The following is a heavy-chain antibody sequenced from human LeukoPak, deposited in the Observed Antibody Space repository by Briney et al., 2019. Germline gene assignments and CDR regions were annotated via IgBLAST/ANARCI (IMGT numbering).Heavy chain of an antibody. CDR3: ARGHGSYYYYIDV. CDR1: GYTFTDFY. Sequence: SVKVSCKASGYTFTDFYMLWVRQAPGQGLEWMGWINPNSGGTDYARKFQGRVTMTRDTSTSTAYMELSRLRSDDTAVYHCARGHGSYYYYIDVWGKGTTVTVSS. J-gene: IGHJ6*03. D-gene: IGHD3-10*01. V-gene: IGHV1-2*02. CDR2: INPNSGGT.